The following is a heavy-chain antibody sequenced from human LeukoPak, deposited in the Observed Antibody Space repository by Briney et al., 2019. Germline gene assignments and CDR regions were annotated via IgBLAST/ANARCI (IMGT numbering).Heavy chain of an antibody. CDR3: ARLSAYYYGSYFYYYMDV. D-gene: IGHD3-10*01. CDR1: GFSFSSYW. J-gene: IGHJ6*03. CDR2: IKQDESER. V-gene: IGHV3-7*01. Sequence: GGSLRLSCEGSGFSFSSYWMTWVRQCPGKGPEWVANIKQDESERYTVDSVKGRFTISRDNAKNSVYLQMNSLRAKDTALYYCARLSAYYYGSYFYYYMDVWGKGTTVTVSS.